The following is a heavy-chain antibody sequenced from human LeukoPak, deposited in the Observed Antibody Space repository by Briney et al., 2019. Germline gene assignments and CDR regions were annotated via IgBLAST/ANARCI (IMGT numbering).Heavy chain of an antibody. CDR1: GYTFTSYY. CDR3: ARGGGNADITYYDILTGYYRVWYFDY. V-gene: IGHV1-46*01. J-gene: IGHJ4*02. D-gene: IGHD3-9*01. Sequence: ASVKVSCKASGYTFTSYYMHWVRQAPGQGLEWMGIINPSGGSTSYAQKFQGRVTMTRDMSTSTVYMELSSLRSEDTAVYYCARGGGNADITYYDILTGYYRVWYFDYWGQGTLVTVSS. CDR2: INPSGGST.